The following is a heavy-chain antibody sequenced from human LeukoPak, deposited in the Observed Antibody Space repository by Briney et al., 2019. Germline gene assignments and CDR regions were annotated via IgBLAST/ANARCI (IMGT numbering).Heavy chain of an antibody. D-gene: IGHD6-19*01. Sequence: PGGSLRLSCAASGFTFSSYSMNWVRQAPGKGLEWVSAISGSGGSTYYADSVKGRFTISRDNSKNTLYLQMNSLRAEDTAVYYCAKDLSDSSGWYYFDYWGQGTLVTVSS. J-gene: IGHJ4*02. V-gene: IGHV3-23*01. CDR2: ISGSGGST. CDR1: GFTFSSYS. CDR3: AKDLSDSSGWYYFDY.